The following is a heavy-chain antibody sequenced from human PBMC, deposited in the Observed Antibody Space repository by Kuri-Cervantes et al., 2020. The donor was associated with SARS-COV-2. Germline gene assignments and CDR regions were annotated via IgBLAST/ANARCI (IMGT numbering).Heavy chain of an antibody. D-gene: IGHD4/OR15-4a*01. J-gene: IGHJ5*02. CDR1: GGSISSGSYY. V-gene: IGHV4-61*09. CDR2: IYTSGST. CDR3: TRDPNANHKNVFDP. Sequence: SETLSLTCTVSGGSISSGSYYWSWIRQPAGKGLEWIGYIYTSGSTNYNPSLKSRVNISLDTSKNQFSLTLSSVTATDTAVYYCTRDPNANHKNVFDPWGQGTLVTVSS.